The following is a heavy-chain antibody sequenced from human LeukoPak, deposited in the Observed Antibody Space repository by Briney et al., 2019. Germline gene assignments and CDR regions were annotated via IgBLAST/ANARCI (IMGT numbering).Heavy chain of an antibody. J-gene: IGHJ4*02. D-gene: IGHD3-22*01. CDR3: AREGYYYDSSGPIDY. Sequence: PSETLSLTCTVSGGSISGYYWSWIRQRPGKGLEWMGYISHSGNTYYNPSLKSRLNISADTSRNQFSLKLRSVTAADTALYFCAREGYYYDSSGPIDYWGQGTRVTVSS. CDR1: GGSISGYY. CDR2: ISHSGNT. V-gene: IGHV4-31*03.